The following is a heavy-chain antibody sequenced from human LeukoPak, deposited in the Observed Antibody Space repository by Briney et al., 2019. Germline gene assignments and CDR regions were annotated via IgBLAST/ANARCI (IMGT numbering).Heavy chain of an antibody. CDR3: ARDGGPVDERYYMDV. J-gene: IGHJ6*03. D-gene: IGHD3-16*01. V-gene: IGHV3-7*01. Sequence: PGGSLRLSCAASGFTLSDYWMSWVRQAPGKGLEWVANMNQDGSDKNYVDSVRGRFTISRDNAKNSLYLQMNTLRAEDTAVYYCARDGGPVDERYYMDVWGKGTTVTVSS. CDR1: GFTLSDYW. CDR2: MNQDGSDK.